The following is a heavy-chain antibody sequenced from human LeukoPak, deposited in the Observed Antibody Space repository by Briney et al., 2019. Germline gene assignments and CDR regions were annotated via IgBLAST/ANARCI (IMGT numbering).Heavy chain of an antibody. CDR3: ARDWSSSSYTYYYYYMDV. CDR2: IYYSGST. D-gene: IGHD6-6*01. V-gene: IGHV4-39*07. Sequence: SETLSLTCTVSGDSINSYYWSWIRQPPGKGLEWIGTIYYSGSTYYNPSLKSRVTISVDTSKNQVSLKLRSVTAADTAVYHCARDWSSSSYTYYYYYMDVWGKGTTVTVSS. CDR1: GDSINSYY. J-gene: IGHJ6*03.